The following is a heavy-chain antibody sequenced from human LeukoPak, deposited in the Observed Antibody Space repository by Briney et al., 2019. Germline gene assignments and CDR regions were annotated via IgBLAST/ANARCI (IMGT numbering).Heavy chain of an antibody. J-gene: IGHJ5*02. D-gene: IGHD3-3*01. Sequence: PGGSLRLSCAASGFTFSNAWMSWVRQAPGKGLEWVGRIKSKTDGGTTDYAAPVKGRFTISRDDSKNTLYLQMNSLKTEDTAVYYCARDSGYYDFWSGYSAPFATPNWFDPWGQGTLVTVSS. CDR1: GFTFSNAW. CDR2: IKSKTDGGTT. CDR3: ARDSGYYDFWSGYSAPFATPNWFDP. V-gene: IGHV3-15*01.